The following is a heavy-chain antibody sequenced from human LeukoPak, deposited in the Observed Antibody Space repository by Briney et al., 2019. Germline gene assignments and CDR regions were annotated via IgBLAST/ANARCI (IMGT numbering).Heavy chain of an antibody. D-gene: IGHD2-15*01. CDR1: GCTFTGYY. Sequence: GASVTVSCKASGCTFTGYYMHWVRQAPGQGLEWMGWINPNSGGTNYAQKFQGRVTMTRDTSISTAYMELSRLRSDDTAVYYCARELHPVLDIVVVVAARSYNWFDPWGQGTLVTVSS. V-gene: IGHV1-2*02. CDR3: ARELHPVLDIVVVVAARSYNWFDP. J-gene: IGHJ5*02. CDR2: INPNSGGT.